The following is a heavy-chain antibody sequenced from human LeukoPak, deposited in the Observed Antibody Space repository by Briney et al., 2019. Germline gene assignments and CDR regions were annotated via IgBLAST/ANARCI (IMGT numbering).Heavy chain of an antibody. CDR1: GFTFSSYW. D-gene: IGHD5/OR15-5a*01. J-gene: IGHJ5*02. Sequence: GGSLRLSCAASGFTFSSYWMHWVRHAPGKGLAWVSRINTDGSSTSYADSVKGRFTISRDNAKNTLYLQMNSLRAEDTAVYYCACLSFPWGQGTLVTVSS. CDR2: INTDGSST. V-gene: IGHV3-74*01. CDR3: ACLSFP.